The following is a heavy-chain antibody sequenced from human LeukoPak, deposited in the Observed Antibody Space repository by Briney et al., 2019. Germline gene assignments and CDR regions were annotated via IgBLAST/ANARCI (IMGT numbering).Heavy chain of an antibody. CDR2: IYYSGSY. D-gene: IGHD5-24*01. J-gene: IGHJ4*02. Sequence: SETLSLTCTVSGGSISSYYWSWVRQPPGKGLEWIGYIYYSGSYKYNPSLKSRVIISVDTSKNQFSLKLSSVTAADTAVYYCARAGDGDNDHFDYGGQGTLVTVS. CDR3: ARAGDGDNDHFDY. CDR1: GGSISSYY. V-gene: IGHV4-59*01.